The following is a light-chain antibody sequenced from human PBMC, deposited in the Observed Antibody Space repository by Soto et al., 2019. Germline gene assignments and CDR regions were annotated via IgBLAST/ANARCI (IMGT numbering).Light chain of an antibody. CDR1: QGLNAN. CDR3: QQLNTYPLT. J-gene: IGKJ3*01. V-gene: IGKV1-9*01. CDR2: GAS. Sequence: DIQLTQSPSFLSASIGDRVTITCRASQGLNANLAWYQQKPGKAPKLLIYGASTLQTGVPSRFSSSLSGTEFTLTISSLQPEDFAIYYCQQLNTYPLTFGPGTKVDV.